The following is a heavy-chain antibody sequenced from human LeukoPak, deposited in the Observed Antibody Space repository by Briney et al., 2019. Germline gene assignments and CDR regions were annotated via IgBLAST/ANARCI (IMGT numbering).Heavy chain of an antibody. D-gene: IGHD4-17*01. CDR2: IFPNGNT. V-gene: IGHV3-53*01. Sequence: GGSPRLSCAVSGLAVSDNYMSWVRQAPGKGLEWVSLIFPNGNTYYADFVQGRFSISRDSSRNTLFLDMSSLMTEDTAVYFCARANPVYGDFDYWGQGTLVTVSS. CDR1: GLAVSDNY. CDR3: ARANPVYGDFDY. J-gene: IGHJ4*02.